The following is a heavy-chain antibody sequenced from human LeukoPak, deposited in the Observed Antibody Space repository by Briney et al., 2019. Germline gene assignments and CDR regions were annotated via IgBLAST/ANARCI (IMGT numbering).Heavy chain of an antibody. D-gene: IGHD6-13*01. CDR1: GFTFSGSA. Sequence: GGSLRLSCAASGFTFSGSAMHWVRQASGKGLEWVGRIRSKANSYATAYAASVKGRFTISRDDSKNTAYLQMNSLKTEDTAVYYCTSTAYSSSWLIMDVDAAPYYFDYWGQGTLVTVSS. V-gene: IGHV3-73*01. CDR3: TSTAYSSSWLIMDVDAAPYYFDY. CDR2: IRSKANSYAT. J-gene: IGHJ4*02.